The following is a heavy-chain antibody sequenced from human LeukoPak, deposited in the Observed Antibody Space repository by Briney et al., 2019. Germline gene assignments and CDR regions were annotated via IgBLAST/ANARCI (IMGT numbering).Heavy chain of an antibody. CDR2: FDPEDGET. D-gene: IGHD1-26*01. J-gene: IGHJ4*02. Sequence: ASVKVSCKVSGYTLTELSMHWVRQAPGKGLEWMGGFDPEDGETIYAQTFQGRVTMTEDTSTDTAYMELSSLRSEDTAVYYCATVSGSFHTTFDYWGQGTLVTVSS. CDR1: GYTLTELS. CDR3: ATVSGSFHTTFDY. V-gene: IGHV1-24*01.